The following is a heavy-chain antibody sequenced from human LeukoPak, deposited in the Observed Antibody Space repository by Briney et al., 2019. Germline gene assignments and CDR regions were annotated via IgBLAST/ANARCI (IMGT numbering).Heavy chain of an antibody. V-gene: IGHV3-48*02. Sequence: GGSLRLSCAASGFTFSSYSMNWVRQAPGKGLEWISFISPTSRNIYYADSVKGRFTISRDNARNSLYLQMNGLRDEDTAMYYCARTVLLWFGELLGGWFDPWGQGTLVTVSS. D-gene: IGHD3-10*01. J-gene: IGHJ5*02. CDR3: ARTVLLWFGELLGGWFDP. CDR2: ISPTSRNI. CDR1: GFTFSSYS.